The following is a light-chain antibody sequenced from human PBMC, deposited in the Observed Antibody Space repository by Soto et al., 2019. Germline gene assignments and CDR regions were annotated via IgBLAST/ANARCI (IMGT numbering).Light chain of an antibody. V-gene: IGLV1-44*01. J-gene: IGLJ1*01. CDR1: NSNIASNT. Sequence: QSVLTQPPSASETPGQTVSISCSGSNSNIASNTVNWYQHLPGTAPKLLIYYNNQRPSGVPDRFSGSKSGTSASLAISGLQSEDESDYYCEAWDDTLKRYVFGNGNRSPS. CDR3: EAWDDTLKRYV. CDR2: YNN.